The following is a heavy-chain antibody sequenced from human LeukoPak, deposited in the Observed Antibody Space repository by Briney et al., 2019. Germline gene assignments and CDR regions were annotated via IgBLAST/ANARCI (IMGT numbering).Heavy chain of an antibody. CDR1: GGSISSGGYY. Sequence: ASETLSLTCTVSGGSISSGGYYWSWIRQHPGKGLEWIGYIYYSGSTYYNPSLKSRVTISVDTSKNQFSLKLSSVTAADTAVYYCARASRSLQADYWGQGTLVTVSS. CDR2: IYYSGST. J-gene: IGHJ4*02. V-gene: IGHV4-31*03. D-gene: IGHD4-11*01. CDR3: ARASRSLQADY.